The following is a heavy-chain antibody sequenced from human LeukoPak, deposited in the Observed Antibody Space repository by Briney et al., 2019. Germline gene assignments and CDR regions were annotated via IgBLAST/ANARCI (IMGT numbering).Heavy chain of an antibody. Sequence: PGGSLRLSCTASGFAFDEHGMSWVRQVPGKGLEWVSEINWSGGSTGYADPLRGRFTISRDNAKNSLYLQMDSLRAEDTALYYCARAPITSPFYFDSWGQGTLVTVSS. V-gene: IGHV3-20*04. CDR2: INWSGGST. J-gene: IGHJ4*02. D-gene: IGHD2-2*01. CDR3: ARAPITSPFYFDS. CDR1: GFAFDEHG.